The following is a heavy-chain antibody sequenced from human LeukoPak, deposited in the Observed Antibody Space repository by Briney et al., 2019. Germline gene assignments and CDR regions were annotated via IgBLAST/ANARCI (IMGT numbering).Heavy chain of an antibody. CDR1: GRSISSSSYY. V-gene: IGHV4-39*01. CDR3: ARLGGDYYGDY. CDR2: IYYSGST. Sequence: PSETLSLTCTVSGRSISSSSYYWGWIRQPPGKGLEWIGSIYYSGSTYYNPSLKSRVTISVDTSKNQFSLKLSSVTAADTAVYDCARLGGDYYGDYWGQGTLVTVSS. D-gene: IGHD3-10*01. J-gene: IGHJ4*02.